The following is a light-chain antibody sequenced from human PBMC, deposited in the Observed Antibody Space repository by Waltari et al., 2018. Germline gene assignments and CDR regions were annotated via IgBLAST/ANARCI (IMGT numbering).Light chain of an antibody. J-gene: IGKJ5*01. Sequence: IVMTQSPLSLPVTPGEPASFSFRSSQRLLHSNGFNYVDWYLQTPGQSPQPLIYLGSYRASGVPDRFSGSGSGTDCTLKISGVEAEDVGVYYCMQTLQTPVTFGQGTRLDVK. CDR3: MQTLQTPVT. V-gene: IGKV2-28*01. CDR2: LGS. CDR1: QRLLHSNGFNY.